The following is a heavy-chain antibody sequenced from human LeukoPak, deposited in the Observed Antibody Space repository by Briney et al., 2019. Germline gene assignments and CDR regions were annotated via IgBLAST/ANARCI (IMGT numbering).Heavy chain of an antibody. D-gene: IGHD2-15*01. Sequence: SETLSLTCTVSGGSISSSSYYWGWIRQPPGKGLEWIGSIYYSGSTYYNPSLKSRVTISVDTSKNQFSLKLSSVTAADTAVYYCARGGWFPPTQYYYMDVWGKGTTVTVSS. CDR1: GGSISSSSYY. CDR3: ARGGWFPPTQYYYMDV. CDR2: IYYSGST. V-gene: IGHV4-39*01. J-gene: IGHJ6*03.